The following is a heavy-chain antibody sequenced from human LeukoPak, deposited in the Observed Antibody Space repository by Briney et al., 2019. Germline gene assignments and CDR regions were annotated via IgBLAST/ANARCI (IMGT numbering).Heavy chain of an antibody. J-gene: IGHJ4*02. Sequence: PGGSLRLSCAASGFTFDDYAMHWVRQAPGKGLEWVSYISSSGSTIYYADSVKGRFTISRDNAKNSLYLQMNSLRAEDTAVYYCARVDYYDSLGYWGQGTLVTVSS. D-gene: IGHD3-22*01. CDR3: ARVDYYDSLGY. CDR1: GFTFDDYA. CDR2: ISSSGSTI. V-gene: IGHV3-11*01.